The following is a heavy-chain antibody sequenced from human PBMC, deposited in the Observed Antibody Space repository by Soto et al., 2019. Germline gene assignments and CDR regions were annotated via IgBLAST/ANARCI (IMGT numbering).Heavy chain of an antibody. D-gene: IGHD1-1*01. CDR1: GITFSSYG. CDR3: GLQRALQPRKNYYYCPLDV. CDR2: IILSFGAS. J-gene: IGHJ6*02. Sequence: GASVKVSCKASGITFSSYGISWVRQVPGQGLEWMGVIILSFGASNFAQKFRGRVTISPDKSKSTAYMELGSLRSDNTPVYSGGLQRALQPRKNYYYCPLDVWGQGTTVTVSS. V-gene: IGHV1-69*06.